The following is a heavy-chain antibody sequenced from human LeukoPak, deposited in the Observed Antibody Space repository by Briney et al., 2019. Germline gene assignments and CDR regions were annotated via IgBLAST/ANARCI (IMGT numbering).Heavy chain of an antibody. CDR3: ARGVSITMIVVVTESLYMDV. CDR2: IKQDGSEK. CDR1: GFTFSTYW. V-gene: IGHV3-7*01. Sequence: PGGSLRLSCAASGFTFSTYWMSWVRQAPGEGLEWVANIKQDGSEKYYVDSVKGRFTISRDNAKNSLYLQMNSLRAEDTAVYYCARGVSITMIVVVTESLYMDVWGKGTTVTVSS. D-gene: IGHD3-22*01. J-gene: IGHJ6*03.